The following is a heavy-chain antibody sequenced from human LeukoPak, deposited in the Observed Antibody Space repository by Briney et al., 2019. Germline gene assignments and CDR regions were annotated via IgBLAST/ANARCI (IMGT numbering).Heavy chain of an antibody. Sequence: TSETLSLTCTVSGDSMSTYYWSWIRQPPGKGLEWIGEINHSGSTNYNPSLKSRVTISVDTSKNQFSLKLSSVTAADTAVYYCAREARRITMVRGFDYWGQGTLVTVSS. V-gene: IGHV4-34*01. CDR3: AREARRITMVRGFDY. D-gene: IGHD3-10*01. CDR1: GDSMSTYY. J-gene: IGHJ4*02. CDR2: INHSGST.